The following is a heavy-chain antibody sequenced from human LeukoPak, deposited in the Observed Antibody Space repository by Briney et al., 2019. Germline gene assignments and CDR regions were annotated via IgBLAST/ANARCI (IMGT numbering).Heavy chain of an antibody. V-gene: IGHV3-30*02. CDR1: GFTFSSYG. Sequence: GGSLRLSCAASGFTFSSYGMHWVRQAPGKGLEWVAFIRYDGSNKYYADSVKGRFTISRGNSKNTLYLQMNSLRAEDTAVYYCAKTYYYDSSGYYYQGLYFDYWGQGTLVTVSS. D-gene: IGHD3-22*01. CDR3: AKTYYYDSSGYYYQGLYFDY. J-gene: IGHJ4*02. CDR2: IRYDGSNK.